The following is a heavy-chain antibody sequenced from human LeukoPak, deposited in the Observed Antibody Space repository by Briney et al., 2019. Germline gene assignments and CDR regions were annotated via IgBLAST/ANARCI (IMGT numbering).Heavy chain of an antibody. Sequence: GGSLGLSCAVSGLSFSTSWMDWVRQAPGKGLEWVASINPDESEKYSAGSVKGRFTISRDNAKNSLFLQMENLRVEDTAFYYCVRDLHYSRLDYWGQGMLVAVSS. CDR2: INPDESEK. D-gene: IGHD4-11*01. CDR1: GLSFSTSW. V-gene: IGHV3-7*01. CDR3: VRDLHYSRLDY. J-gene: IGHJ4*02.